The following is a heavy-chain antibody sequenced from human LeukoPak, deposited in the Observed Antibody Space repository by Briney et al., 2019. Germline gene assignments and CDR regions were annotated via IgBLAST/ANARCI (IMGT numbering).Heavy chain of an antibody. D-gene: IGHD3-22*01. CDR1: GYSFTTYW. Sequence: GESLKISCKGSGYSFTTYWIGWVRQMPGKGLEWMGIIYPGDSDTRFSPSFQGQVTISADKSISTAYLQWSSLKASDTAVYYCARSPYYYDSTSYFDYWGQGTLVTVSP. V-gene: IGHV5-51*01. CDR2: IYPGDSDT. CDR3: ARSPYYYDSTSYFDY. J-gene: IGHJ4*02.